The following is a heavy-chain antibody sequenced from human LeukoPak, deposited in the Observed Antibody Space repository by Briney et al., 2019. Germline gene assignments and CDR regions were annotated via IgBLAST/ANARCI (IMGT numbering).Heavy chain of an antibody. Sequence: GGSLRLSCAASGFTFSTYWMSWVRPAPGKGLEWVANINEDGSEKYYVDSVKGRFTIYRDNAKNLLYLQMNSLRAEDTAVYYCARDRGDTFDPWGQGTLVTVSS. CDR1: GFTFSTYW. V-gene: IGHV3-7*03. CDR3: ARDRGDTFDP. J-gene: IGHJ5*02. CDR2: INEDGSEK. D-gene: IGHD4-17*01.